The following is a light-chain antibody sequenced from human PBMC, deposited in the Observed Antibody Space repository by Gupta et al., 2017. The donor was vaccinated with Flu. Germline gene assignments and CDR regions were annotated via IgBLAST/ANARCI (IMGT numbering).Light chain of an antibody. CDR1: SSNIGAGYN. J-gene: IGLJ3*02. V-gene: IGLV1-40*01. Sequence: QSVLTQPPSVSGAPGQRVTISCTWSSSNIGAGYNVHWYQQFPGTAPKLLIYSNNNRPSGVPDRFSGSKSGTSASLAITGLQAEDEADYYCQSYDSRLSGSVFGGGTKLTVL. CDR2: SNN. CDR3: QSYDSRLSGSV.